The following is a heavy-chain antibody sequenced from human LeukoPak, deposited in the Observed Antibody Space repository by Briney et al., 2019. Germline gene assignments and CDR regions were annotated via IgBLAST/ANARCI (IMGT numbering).Heavy chain of an antibody. CDR1: GFTFSSYG. J-gene: IGHJ6*03. Sequence: GGSLRLSCAASGFTFSSYGMHWVRQAPGKGLEGVAFIRYDGSNKYYADSVKGRFTISRDNSKNTLYLQMNSLRAEDTAVYYCAKGPSDYVEFNYYYYMDVWGKGTTVTISS. D-gene: IGHD4-17*01. V-gene: IGHV3-30*02. CDR2: IRYDGSNK. CDR3: AKGPSDYVEFNYYYYMDV.